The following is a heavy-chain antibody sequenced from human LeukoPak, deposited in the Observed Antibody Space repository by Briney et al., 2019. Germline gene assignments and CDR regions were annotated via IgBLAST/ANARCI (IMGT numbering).Heavy chain of an antibody. V-gene: IGHV4-34*01. D-gene: IGHD1-26*01. CDR1: GGSFSGYY. J-gene: IGHJ4*02. CDR2: INHSGST. CDR3: ARRRNSGSYSARNLPFDY. Sequence: SETLSLTCAVYGGSFSGYYWSWIRQPPGKGLEWIGEINHSGSTNYIPSLKSRVTISVDTSKNQFSLKLSSVTAADTAVYYCARRRNSGSYSARNLPFDYWGQGTLVTVSS.